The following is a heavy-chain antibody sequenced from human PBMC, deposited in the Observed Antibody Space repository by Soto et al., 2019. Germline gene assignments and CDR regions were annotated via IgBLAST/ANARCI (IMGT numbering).Heavy chain of an antibody. CDR3: ARIGGNPLRLTRQGIDY. Sequence: QVQLVQSGAEVKKPGASVKVSCKASGYTFTSYGISWVRQAPGQGLEWMGWISAYNGNTNYAQKLQGRVTMTTDTTTSTAYMELRGLRSDDTAGYYCARIGGNPLRLTRQGIDYWGQGTLVTVSS. J-gene: IGHJ4*02. CDR2: ISAYNGNT. D-gene: IGHD2-15*01. V-gene: IGHV1-18*01. CDR1: GYTFTSYG.